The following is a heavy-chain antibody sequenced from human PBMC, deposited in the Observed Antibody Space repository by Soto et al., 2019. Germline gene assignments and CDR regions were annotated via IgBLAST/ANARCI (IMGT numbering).Heavy chain of an antibody. CDR1: GGSFGTSY. CDR3: ARVTRFPDSFDI. CDR2: INHNGDS. V-gene: IGHV4-34*01. J-gene: IGHJ3*02. Sequence: QVHLPQWGAGLLKPSETLSLTCGVYGGSFGTSYWAWLRQSPEQGLEWFGEINHNGDSNYNPSLKTRFTRSLDKSENQLSLKLTPVAAADTAVYYCARVTRFPDSFDIWGQRTPVIASS. D-gene: IGHD2-21*02.